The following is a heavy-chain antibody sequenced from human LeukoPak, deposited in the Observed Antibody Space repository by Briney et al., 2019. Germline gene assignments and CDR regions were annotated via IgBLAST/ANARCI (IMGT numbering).Heavy chain of an antibody. D-gene: IGHD5-12*01. CDR1: GFTFSSYA. CDR2: IYSGGTT. J-gene: IGHJ4*02. CDR3: ARSMVATLGFDY. V-gene: IGHV3-53*01. Sequence: PGGSLRLSCAASGFTFSSYAMSWVRQAPGKGLEWVSVIYSGGTTYYADSVKGRFTISRDNSKNTLYLQMNSLRAEDTAVYYCARSMVATLGFDYWGQGTLVTVSS.